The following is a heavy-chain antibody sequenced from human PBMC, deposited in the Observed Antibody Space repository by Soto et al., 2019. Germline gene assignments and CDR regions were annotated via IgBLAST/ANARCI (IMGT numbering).Heavy chain of an antibody. J-gene: IGHJ6*02. V-gene: IGHV1-2*02. CDR2: INPKTAAT. D-gene: IGHD1-26*01. CDR1: GYTFSDYF. CDR3: ARIKWGLDYYSGMDV. Sequence: ASVKVSCKASGYTFSDYFIQWLRQSPGQGLEWVAWINPKTAATNYAKKFQDRVTLTSDTSFSTAYLELTRLRPDDTAVYYCARIKWGLDYYSGMDVWGQGTAVTVSS.